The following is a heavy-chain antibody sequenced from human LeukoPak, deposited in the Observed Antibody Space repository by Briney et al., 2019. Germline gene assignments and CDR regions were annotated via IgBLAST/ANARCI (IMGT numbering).Heavy chain of an antibody. V-gene: IGHV3-7*03. CDR1: GFTFSSYW. D-gene: IGHD3-10*01. J-gene: IGHJ4*02. Sequence: GGSLRLSCAASGFTFSSYWMSWVRQAPGKGLEWLANIKQDGSEKYYVDSVKGRFTISRDNAKNSLYLQMNSLRAEDTAVYYCARDLSGSYYTYFDYWGQGTLVTVSS. CDR3: ARDLSGSYYTYFDY. CDR2: IKQDGSEK.